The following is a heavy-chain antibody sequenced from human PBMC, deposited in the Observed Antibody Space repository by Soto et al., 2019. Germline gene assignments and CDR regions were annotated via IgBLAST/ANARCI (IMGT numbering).Heavy chain of an antibody. V-gene: IGHV5-51*01. D-gene: IGHD6-19*01. CDR2: IYPGDSDT. CDR1: GYSFTSYW. Sequence: GESLKISCKGSGYSFTSYWIGWVRQMPGKGLEWMGIIYPGDSDTRYSPSFQGQVTISADKSISTAYLQWSSLKASDTAMYYCARLGQWMVHYYGMDVWVQGTTVTVSS. J-gene: IGHJ6*02. CDR3: ARLGQWMVHYYGMDV.